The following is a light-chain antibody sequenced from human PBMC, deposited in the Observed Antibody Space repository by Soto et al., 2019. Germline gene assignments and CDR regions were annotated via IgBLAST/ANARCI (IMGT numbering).Light chain of an antibody. V-gene: IGKV3-15*01. J-gene: IGKJ1*01. CDR3: QQYNNWPRGT. CDR2: GAS. CDR1: QSVSSS. Sequence: EIVMTQSPATLSVSPGERATLSCRASQSVSSSLAWYQQKPGQAPRLLIYGASTRATGIPARFSGSGSGTEFTLTISSLQSEDFAVYYCQQYNNWPRGTFGQGTKVEIK.